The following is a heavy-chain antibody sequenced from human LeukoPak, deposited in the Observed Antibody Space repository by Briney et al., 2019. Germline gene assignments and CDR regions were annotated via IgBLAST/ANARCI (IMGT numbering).Heavy chain of an antibody. CDR3: ARDYYDSSGYSRIFDY. Sequence: GGSLRLSCAASGFTFSSYSMNWVRQAPGKGLEWVSSISSSSSYIYYADSVKGRFTISRDNPKNSLYLQMNSLRAEDTAVYYCARDYYDSSGYSRIFDYWGQGTLVTVSS. J-gene: IGHJ4*02. V-gene: IGHV3-21*01. CDR1: GFTFSSYS. CDR2: ISSSSSYI. D-gene: IGHD3-22*01.